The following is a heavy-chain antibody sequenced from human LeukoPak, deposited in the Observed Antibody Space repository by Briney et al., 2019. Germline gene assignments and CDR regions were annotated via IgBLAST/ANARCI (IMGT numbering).Heavy chain of an antibody. CDR2: ISGSGGST. D-gene: IGHD1-7*01. Sequence: PGGSLRLSCAASGFTFSSYAMSWVRQAPGKGLEWVSAISGSGGSTYYADSVKGRFTISRDNSKNTLYLQMNSLRAEDTAVYYCARWYSVGWNYYFDLWGRGTLVTVSS. J-gene: IGHJ2*01. CDR3: ARWYSVGWNYYFDL. CDR1: GFTFSSYA. V-gene: IGHV3-23*01.